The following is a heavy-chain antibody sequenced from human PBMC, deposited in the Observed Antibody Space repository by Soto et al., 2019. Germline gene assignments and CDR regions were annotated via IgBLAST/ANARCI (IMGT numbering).Heavy chain of an antibody. Sequence: SGPTLVNPTQTLTLTCTFSGFSLSTSGVGVGWIRQPPGKALEWLTLTYWDDDKRYSPSLKSSLTITKDTSKNQVVLTMTNTDPVDTSTYYGAHRRYSSGLRYFQQWDQGTLVSVSA. D-gene: IGHD6-19*01. CDR3: AHRRYSSGLRYFQQ. V-gene: IGHV2-5*02. CDR1: GFSLSTSGVG. J-gene: IGHJ1*01. CDR2: TYWDDDK.